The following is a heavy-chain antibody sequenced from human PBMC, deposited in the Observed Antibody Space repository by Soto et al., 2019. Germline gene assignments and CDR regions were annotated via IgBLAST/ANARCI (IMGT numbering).Heavy chain of an antibody. J-gene: IGHJ6*02. V-gene: IGHV1-18*01. CDR3: ARDFEERDSTDYYYYYYGMDV. CDR2: ISAYNGNT. CDR1: GYTFTNYG. D-gene: IGHD3-22*01. Sequence: QVPLVQSGAEVKKPGASVKVSCKASGYTFTNYGISWVRQAPGQGLEWMGWISAYNGNTNQPQRLQGRVTMTTDTSTSTAYMELRSLRSDDTAVYYCARDFEERDSTDYYYYYYGMDVWGQGTTVTVSS.